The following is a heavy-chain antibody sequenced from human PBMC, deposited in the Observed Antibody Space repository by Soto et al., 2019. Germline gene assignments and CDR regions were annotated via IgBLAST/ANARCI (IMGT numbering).Heavy chain of an antibody. Sequence: VASVKVSCKASGGTFSSYTISWVRQAPGQGLEWMGRIIPILGIANYAQKFQGRVTITADKSTSTAYMELSSLRSEDTAVYYCARAPRRGYDSTWAYWGQGTLVTVSS. CDR3: ARAPRRGYDSTWAY. J-gene: IGHJ4*02. CDR1: GGTFSSYT. V-gene: IGHV1-69*02. D-gene: IGHD3-22*01. CDR2: IIPILGIA.